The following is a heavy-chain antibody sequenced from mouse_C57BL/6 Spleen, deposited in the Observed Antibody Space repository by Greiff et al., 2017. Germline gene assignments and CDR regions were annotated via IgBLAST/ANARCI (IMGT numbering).Heavy chain of an antibody. Sequence: EVKVVESGGGLVKPGGSLKLSCAASGFTFSSYAMSWVRQTPEKRLEWVATISDGGSYTYYPDNVKGRFTISRDNAKNNLYLQMSHLKSEDTAMYYCARDGLLYEGYFDYWGQGTTLTVSS. CDR2: ISDGGSYT. D-gene: IGHD2-12*01. V-gene: IGHV5-4*01. J-gene: IGHJ2*01. CDR1: GFTFSSYA. CDR3: ARDGLLYEGYFDY.